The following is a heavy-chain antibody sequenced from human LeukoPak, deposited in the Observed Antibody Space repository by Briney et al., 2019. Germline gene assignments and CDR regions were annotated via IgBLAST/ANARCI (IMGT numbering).Heavy chain of an antibody. CDR2: INTGNGNT. J-gene: IGHJ5*02. V-gene: IGHV1-3*03. CDR1: GYTFTSYA. D-gene: IGHD1-26*01. Sequence: ASVKVSCKASGYTFTSYAMNWVRQAPGQRLEWMGWINTGNGNTKYSQEFQGRVTITRDTSANTAYMELSSLRPEDMAVYYCARDNSVGDYAWWFDPWGQGTLVTVSS. CDR3: ARDNSVGDYAWWFDP.